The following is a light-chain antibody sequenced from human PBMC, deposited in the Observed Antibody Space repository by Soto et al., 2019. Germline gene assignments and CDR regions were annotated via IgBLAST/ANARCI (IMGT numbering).Light chain of an antibody. CDR1: QDVSFW. Sequence: DIQMTQSPSSVSASVGDRVTITCRASQDVSFWLAWYQQKPGKAPKLLIYTASTLQTGVPSRFSGSGSGTHFTLTINGLQPEDFATYYCQQSNNFVTFSGGTKVDIK. J-gene: IGKJ4*01. V-gene: IGKV1D-12*01. CDR3: QQSNNFVT. CDR2: TAS.